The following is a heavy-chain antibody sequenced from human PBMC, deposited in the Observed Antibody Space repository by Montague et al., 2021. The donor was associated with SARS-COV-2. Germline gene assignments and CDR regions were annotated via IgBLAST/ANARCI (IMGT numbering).Heavy chain of an antibody. CDR3: ARFGSGTLEFDL. J-gene: IGHJ4*02. CDR2: IHYSGST. V-gene: IGHV4-59*01. CDR1: GGSISSYY. Sequence: SETLSLTCTVSGGSISSYYWSWIRQPPGKGLEWIGYIHYSGSTNYNPSLKSRVTISLDTSKNQFSLKLNSVTAADTAVYYCARFGSGTLEFDLWGQGTLVTVSS. D-gene: IGHD1-26*01.